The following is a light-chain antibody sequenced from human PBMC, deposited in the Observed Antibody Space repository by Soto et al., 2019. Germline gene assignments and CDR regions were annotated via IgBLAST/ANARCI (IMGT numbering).Light chain of an antibody. Sequence: QSVLTQPPSVSGAPGQRVTISCTGSSSNIGAGYDLHWYQQFPGAAPKLLIFAYTNRPSGVPGRFSGSKSGTSASLAITGLQADDEADYYCQSFDRSLTAWVFGGGTKPTVL. CDR3: QSFDRSLTAWV. CDR2: AYT. CDR1: SSNIGAGYD. V-gene: IGLV1-40*01. J-gene: IGLJ3*02.